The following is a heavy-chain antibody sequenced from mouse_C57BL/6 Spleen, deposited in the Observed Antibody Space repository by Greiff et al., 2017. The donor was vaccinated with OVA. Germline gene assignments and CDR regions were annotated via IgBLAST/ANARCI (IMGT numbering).Heavy chain of an antibody. J-gene: IGHJ3*01. CDR1: GFTFSDSG. V-gene: IGHV5-17*01. Sequence: EVKLMGSGGGLVKPGGSLKLSCAASGFTFSDSGMHWVRQAPEKGLEWVAYISSGSSTIYYADTVKGRFTISRDNDKNTLFLQMTSLRSEDTAMYYCARFWFAYWGQGTLVTVSA. CDR3: ARFWFAY. CDR2: ISSGSSTI.